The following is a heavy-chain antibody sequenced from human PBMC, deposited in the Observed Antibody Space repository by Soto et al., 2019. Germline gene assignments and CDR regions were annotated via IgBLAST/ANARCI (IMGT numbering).Heavy chain of an antibody. D-gene: IGHD2-21*01. CDR1: GFTFSSYG. CDR2: IWYDGSNK. Sequence: QVQLVESGGGVVQPGRSLRLSCAASGFTFSSYGMHWVRQAPGKGLEWVAVIWYDGSNKYYADSVKGRFTISRDNSKNXXYLQMNSLRAEDTAVYYCARDRATYSAWFDWYFDLWGRGTLVTVSS. J-gene: IGHJ2*01. V-gene: IGHV3-33*01. CDR3: ARDRATYSAWFDWYFDL.